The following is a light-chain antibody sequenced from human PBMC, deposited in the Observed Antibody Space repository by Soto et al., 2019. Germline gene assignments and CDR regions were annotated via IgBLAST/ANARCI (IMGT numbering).Light chain of an antibody. J-gene: IGKJ1*01. CDR2: DAS. V-gene: IGKV3-11*01. CDR3: QQRSTWSWT. Sequence: EIVLTQSPATLSLSPGERATLSCRASQSVNTNLVWYQQKPGQAPRFLMYDASNRATGIPARFSGSGSGTDFTLTISSLEPEDFAVYYCQQRSTWSWTFGQGTKVEIK. CDR1: QSVNTN.